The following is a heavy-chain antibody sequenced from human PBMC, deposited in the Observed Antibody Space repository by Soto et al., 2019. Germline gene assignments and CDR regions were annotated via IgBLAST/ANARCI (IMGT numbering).Heavy chain of an antibody. D-gene: IGHD6-13*01. CDR1: GFTFSSYA. Sequence: GGSLRLSCAASGFTFSSYAMSWVRQAPGKGLEWVSAISGSGGSTYYADSVKGRFTISRDNSKNTLYLQMNSLRAEDTAVYYCAKSGHKQQLATGGYYYYYYMDVWGKGTTVTVSS. CDR3: AKSGHKQQLATGGYYYYYYMDV. CDR2: ISGSGGST. V-gene: IGHV3-23*01. J-gene: IGHJ6*03.